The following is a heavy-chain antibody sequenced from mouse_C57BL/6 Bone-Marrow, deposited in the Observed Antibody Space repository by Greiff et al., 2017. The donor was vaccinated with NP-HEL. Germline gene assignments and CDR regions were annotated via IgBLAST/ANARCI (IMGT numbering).Heavy chain of an antibody. Sequence: QVQLQQSGPGLVQPSQSLSITCTVSGFSFTSYGVHWVRQSPGKGLEWLGVIWCGGSTDYNAAFITSMSISKDNSKSQVFFKMNSLQADDAAIYYCAKNYDYLYYYAMDYGGQGTSVTVSS. D-gene: IGHD2-4*01. J-gene: IGHJ4*01. CDR1: GFSFTSYG. CDR2: IWCGGST. CDR3: AKNYDYLYYYAMDY. V-gene: IGHV2-2*01.